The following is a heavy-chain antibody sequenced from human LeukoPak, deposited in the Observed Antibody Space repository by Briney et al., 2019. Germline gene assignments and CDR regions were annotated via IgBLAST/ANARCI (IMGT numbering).Heavy chain of an antibody. J-gene: IGHJ6*02. CDR2: SSGSGDNT. Sequence: GGSLRLSCAASGFTFSSYAMNWVRQAPGKGLEWVSASSGSGDNTYYADSVKGRITISRDNSKNTLYLQMNSLRAEDTAVYYCAKVLGSGSYYFYYAMDVWGQGTTVTVSS. CDR1: GFTFSSYA. CDR3: AKVLGSGSYYFYYAMDV. V-gene: IGHV3-23*01. D-gene: IGHD3-10*01.